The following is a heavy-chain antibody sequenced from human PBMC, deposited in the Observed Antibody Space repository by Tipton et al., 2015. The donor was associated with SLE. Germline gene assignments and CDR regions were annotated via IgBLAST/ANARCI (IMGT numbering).Heavy chain of an antibody. CDR2: IHYSGST. Sequence: LRLSCAASGFTFSSSWMSWLRQAPGKGLEWIGYIHYSGSTKYTPSLKSRVTMSVDTSKNQFSLKLNSVTAADTAVYYCARDRRGLNVDYFYYGMDVWGQGTLVTVSS. V-gene: IGHV4-59*01. D-gene: IGHD2-15*01. J-gene: IGHJ6*02. CDR1: GFTFSSSW. CDR3: ARDRRGLNVDYFYYGMDV.